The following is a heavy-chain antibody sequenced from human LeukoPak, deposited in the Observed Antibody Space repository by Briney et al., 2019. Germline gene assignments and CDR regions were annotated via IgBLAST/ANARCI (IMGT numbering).Heavy chain of an antibody. Sequence: SETLSLTCAVYGGSFSGYYWSWIRQPPGKGLEWIGEINHSGSTNYNPSLKSRVTISVDTSKNQFSLKLSSVTAADTAVYYCARGERGYRYYYYYMDVWGKGTTVTVSS. V-gene: IGHV4-34*01. D-gene: IGHD5-18*01. CDR1: GGSFSGYY. CDR2: INHSGST. CDR3: ARGERGYRYYYYYMDV. J-gene: IGHJ6*03.